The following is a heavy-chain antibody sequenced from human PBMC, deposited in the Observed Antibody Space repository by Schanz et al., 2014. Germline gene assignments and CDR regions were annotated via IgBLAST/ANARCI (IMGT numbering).Heavy chain of an antibody. V-gene: IGHV3-48*01. Sequence: EVQLLESGGGLIQRGESLRLSCSASGFSFSSYSMNWVRQAPGKGLEWVSTIYASGATYYADSVKRRFTISRDNARNSLYLHMNTLGAEDTAVYYCARDGDRFYHNYYMDVWGKGTTVTVSS. CDR1: GFSFSSYS. CDR3: ARDGDRFYHNYYMDV. CDR2: TIYASGAT. D-gene: IGHD4-17*01. J-gene: IGHJ6*03.